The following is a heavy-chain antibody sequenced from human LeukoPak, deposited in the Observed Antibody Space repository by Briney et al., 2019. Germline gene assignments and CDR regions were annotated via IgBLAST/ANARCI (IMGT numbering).Heavy chain of an antibody. Sequence: SQTLSLTCTVSGGSVSSGGYCWRWIRQHPGKGLEWIGYIYYSGSTYYNPSLKSRVTISVDTSKNQFSLKLSSVTAADTAVYYCARGRSSSSAILIYYYYYMDVWGKGTTVTVSS. J-gene: IGHJ6*03. CDR1: GGSVSSGGYC. D-gene: IGHD6-6*01. CDR2: IYYSGST. V-gene: IGHV4-31*03. CDR3: ARGRSSSSAILIYYYYYMDV.